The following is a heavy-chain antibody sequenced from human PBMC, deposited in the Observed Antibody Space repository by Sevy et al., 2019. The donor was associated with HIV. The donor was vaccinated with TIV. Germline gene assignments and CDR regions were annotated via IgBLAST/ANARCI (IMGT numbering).Heavy chain of an antibody. D-gene: IGHD2-2*01. V-gene: IGHV3-23*01. CDR2: ISGSGGST. J-gene: IGHJ4*02. Sequence: GGSLRLSCAASGFTFSSYAMSWVRQAPGKGLEWVSAISGSGGSTYYVDSVKGRFTISRDNSKNTLYLQMNSLRAEDTAVYYCARIQSIVVVPAAPMAHWGQGTLVTVSS. CDR3: ARIQSIVVVPAAPMAH. CDR1: GFTFSSYA.